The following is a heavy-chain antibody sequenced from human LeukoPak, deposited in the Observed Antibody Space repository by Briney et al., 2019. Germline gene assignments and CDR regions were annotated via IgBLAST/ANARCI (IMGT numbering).Heavy chain of an antibody. V-gene: IGHV4-4*08. CDR3: ARLDSSGSDKGCFDY. CDR2: IFAYGAT. J-gene: IGHJ4*02. CDR1: GGSISNYY. Sequence: SETLSLTCTISGGSISNYYWSWIRQPPGKGLEWIGYIFAYGATNYSPSLKSRVTISVDTSKNQFSLKLSSVTAADTAVYYCARLDSSGSDKGCFDYWGQGTLVTVSS. D-gene: IGHD3-22*01.